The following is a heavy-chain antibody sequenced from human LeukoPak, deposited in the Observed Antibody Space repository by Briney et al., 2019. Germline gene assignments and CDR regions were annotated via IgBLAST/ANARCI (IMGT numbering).Heavy chain of an antibody. CDR2: ISNNGGYT. D-gene: IGHD2-15*01. Sequence: GGSLRLPCAAPGFTFSSSAMSWVRQAPGKGLEWVSAISNNGGYTYYADSVQGRFTISRDNSKSTLCLQMNSLRAEDTAVYYCAKQLGYCSDGSCYFPYWGQGTLVTVSS. CDR1: GFTFSSSA. J-gene: IGHJ4*02. V-gene: IGHV3-23*01. CDR3: AKQLGYCSDGSCYFPY.